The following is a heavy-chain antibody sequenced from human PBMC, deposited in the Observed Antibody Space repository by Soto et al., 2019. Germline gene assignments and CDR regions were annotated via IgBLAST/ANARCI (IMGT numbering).Heavy chain of an antibody. CDR1: GGSISSSSYY. CDR3: ASLAVCGADPGMDV. J-gene: IGHJ6*02. Sequence: PSETLSLTCTVSGGSISSSSYYWGWIRQPPGKGLEWIGSIYYSGSTYYNPSLKSRVTISVDTSKNQFSLKLSSVTAADTAVYYCASLAVCGADPGMDVWGQGTTVTVSS. CDR2: IYYSGST. V-gene: IGHV4-39*01. D-gene: IGHD3-3*01.